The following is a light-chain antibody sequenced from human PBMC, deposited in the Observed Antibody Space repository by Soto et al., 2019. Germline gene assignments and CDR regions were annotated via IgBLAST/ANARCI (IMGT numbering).Light chain of an antibody. Sequence: EVVLTQSPGTLSLSPGERATLSCRASQSVSSTYLAWYQHRPGQPPRLLIYGVSSRAAGIPDRFSGSGSGTDVTLTISRLQPEDIAVYYCQQFSSSPITFGQGTRLEIK. V-gene: IGKV3-20*01. CDR1: QSVSSTY. J-gene: IGKJ5*01. CDR2: GVS. CDR3: QQFSSSPIT.